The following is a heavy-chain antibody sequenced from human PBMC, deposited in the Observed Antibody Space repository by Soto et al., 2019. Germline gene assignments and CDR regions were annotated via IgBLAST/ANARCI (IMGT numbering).Heavy chain of an antibody. Sequence: GGSLRLSCAASGFTFSSYSMNWVRQAPGKGLEWVSSISSSSSYIYYADSVKGRFTISRDNAKNSLYLQMNSLRAEDTAVYYCARPEGDSDDFDIWGQGTMVTVSS. CDR3: ARPEGDSDDFDI. CDR2: ISSSSSYI. D-gene: IGHD2-15*01. CDR1: GFTFSSYS. V-gene: IGHV3-21*01. J-gene: IGHJ3*02.